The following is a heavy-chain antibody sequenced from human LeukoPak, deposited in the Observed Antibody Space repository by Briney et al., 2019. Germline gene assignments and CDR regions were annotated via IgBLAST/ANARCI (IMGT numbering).Heavy chain of an antibody. CDR3: ARGIRYYGMDV. V-gene: IGHV4-4*07. J-gene: IGHJ6*02. Sequence: SETLSLTCTVSGDSISGYYWSWIRQPAGKGLEWIGRIYASGSTNYNPFLRSRVTMSVDTSKSQFSLTLSSVTAADTAAYYCARGIRYYGMDVWGQGTTVTVSS. CDR2: IYASGST. CDR1: GDSISGYY.